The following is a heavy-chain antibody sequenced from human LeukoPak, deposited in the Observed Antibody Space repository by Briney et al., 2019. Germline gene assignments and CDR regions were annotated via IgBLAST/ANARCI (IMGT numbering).Heavy chain of an antibody. D-gene: IGHD2-8*01. Sequence: SETLSLTCSVSGGSINSGNYYWGWIRQPPGKGLEWIGSICYSGSTYYNPSLKSRVTISVDTSKNQFSLKLSSVTAADTAVYYCARDYPHCTNGVCYTRAGVDYWGQGTLVTVSS. J-gene: IGHJ4*02. CDR1: GGSINSGNYY. CDR2: ICYSGST. CDR3: ARDYPHCTNGVCYTRAGVDY. V-gene: IGHV4-39*07.